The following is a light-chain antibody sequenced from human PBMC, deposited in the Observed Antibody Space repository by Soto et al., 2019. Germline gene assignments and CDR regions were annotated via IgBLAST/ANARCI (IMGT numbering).Light chain of an antibody. CDR3: SSSTINNTVL. V-gene: IGLV2-14*01. CDR1: SSDVGGYNY. J-gene: IGLJ2*01. CDR2: EVS. Sequence: QSALTQPASMSGSPGQSITISCTGTSSDVGGYNYVSWYQRHPGKAPKLMIYEVSNRPSGVSNRFSGSKSGNTASLTISGLQAEDEADYYCSSSTINNTVLFGGGTKLTFL.